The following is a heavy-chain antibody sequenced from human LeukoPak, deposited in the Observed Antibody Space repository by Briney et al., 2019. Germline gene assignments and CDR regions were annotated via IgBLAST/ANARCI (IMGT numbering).Heavy chain of an antibody. D-gene: IGHD7-27*01. J-gene: IGHJ4*02. CDR2: MSPNSGDT. CDR3: VRTPPNWGFDY. V-gene: IGHV1-8*02. CDR1: GYTFTTHY. Sequence: ASVKVSCTASGYTFTTHYMHWVRQATGQGLEWMGWMSPNSGDTGYAQKFQGRVTMTSDSSISTAYMELSSLRSEDTAIYYCVRTPPNWGFDYWGQGTLVTVSS.